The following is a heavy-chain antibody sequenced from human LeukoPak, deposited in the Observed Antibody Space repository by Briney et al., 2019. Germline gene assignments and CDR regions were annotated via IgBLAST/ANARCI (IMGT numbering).Heavy chain of an antibody. CDR2: TSSSGTNI. CDR1: GFTVGSYE. J-gene: IGHJ6*04. Sequence: GCLSFSGAASGFTVGSYEMGWDRHGPGKGREGGSYTSSSGTNIDYTDSVKGRFTISRDNATNSLYMQRNSFRATDTSFYYCAELCITMIGGVWGKGTTVTISS. V-gene: IGHV3-48*03. D-gene: IGHD3-10*02. CDR3: AELCITMIGGV.